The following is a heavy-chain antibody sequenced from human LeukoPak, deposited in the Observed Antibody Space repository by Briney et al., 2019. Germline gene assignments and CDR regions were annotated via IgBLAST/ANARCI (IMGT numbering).Heavy chain of an antibody. V-gene: IGHV1-2*02. Sequence: GASVEVSCKASGYTFTGYYMHWVRQAPGQGLEWMGWINPNSGGTNYAQKFQGRVTMTRDTSISTAYMELSRLRSDDTAVYYCARARCSGGTCSVNYYYYYGMDVWGQGTTVTVSS. D-gene: IGHD2-15*01. CDR1: GYTFTGYY. CDR3: ARARCSGGTCSVNYYYYYGMDV. CDR2: INPNSGGT. J-gene: IGHJ6*02.